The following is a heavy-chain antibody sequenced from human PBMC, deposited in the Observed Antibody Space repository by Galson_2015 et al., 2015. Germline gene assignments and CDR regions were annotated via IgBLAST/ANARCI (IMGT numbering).Heavy chain of an antibody. CDR2: INPIAGST. D-gene: IGHD1-1*01. V-gene: IGHV1-46*01. J-gene: IGHJ6*03. Sequence: SVKVSCKASGYTFTKYYMHWVRQAPGQGLEWMGIINPIAGSTSYPQKFQGRVAITRDTSTNTVYMDLKSLTSEDTAMYYCARSPEGTTYFQYNYMDVWGEGTTVTVSS. CDR1: GYTFTKYY. CDR3: ARSPEGTTYFQYNYMDV.